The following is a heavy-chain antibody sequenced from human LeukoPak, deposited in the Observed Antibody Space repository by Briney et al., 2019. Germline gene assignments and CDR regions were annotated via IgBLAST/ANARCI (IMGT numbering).Heavy chain of an antibody. CDR3: ASGVVEMATIFDAFDI. Sequence: ASVKVSCKVSGYTLTELSMHWVRQAPGKGLEWMGGFDPEDGETIYAQKFQGRVTMTTDTSTSTAYMELRSLRSDDTAMYYCASGVVEMATIFDAFDIWGQGTMVTVSS. CDR1: GYTLTELS. J-gene: IGHJ3*02. V-gene: IGHV1-24*01. D-gene: IGHD5-24*01. CDR2: FDPEDGET.